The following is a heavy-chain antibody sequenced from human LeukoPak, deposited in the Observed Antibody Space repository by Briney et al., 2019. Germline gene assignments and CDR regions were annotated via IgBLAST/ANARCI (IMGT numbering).Heavy chain of an antibody. D-gene: IGHD6-13*01. CDR1: GFTFSDHY. Sequence: PGGSLRLSCEVSGFTFSDHYMSWIRQAPGKRLEWVSYISSGSTYTNYADSVEGRFTISRDNSKNTLYLQMNSLRAEDTAVYYCAKDLLLIAAADYYYYYGMDVWGQGTTVTVSS. CDR2: ISSGSTYT. J-gene: IGHJ6*02. V-gene: IGHV3-11*06. CDR3: AKDLLLIAAADYYYYYGMDV.